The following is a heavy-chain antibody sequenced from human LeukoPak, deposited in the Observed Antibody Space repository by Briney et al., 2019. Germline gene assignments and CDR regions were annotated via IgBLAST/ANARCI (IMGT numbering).Heavy chain of an antibody. CDR1: GYTFTSFY. CDR3: ATVSGDYVPAQDAFDI. V-gene: IGHV1-24*01. D-gene: IGHD4-17*01. CDR2: FDPEDGET. Sequence: ASVKVSCKASGYTFTSFYMHWVRQAPGKGLEWMGGFDPEDGETIYAQKFQGRVTMTEDTSTDTAYMELSSLRSEDTAVYYCATVSGDYVPAQDAFDIWGQGTMVTVSS. J-gene: IGHJ3*02.